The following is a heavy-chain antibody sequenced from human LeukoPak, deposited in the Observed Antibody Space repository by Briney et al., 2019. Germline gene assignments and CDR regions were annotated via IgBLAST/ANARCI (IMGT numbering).Heavy chain of an antibody. V-gene: IGHV4-59*01. J-gene: IGHJ3*02. CDR2: IYYSGST. D-gene: IGHD4/OR15-4a*01. Sequence: IGYIYYSGSTNYNPSLKSRVTISVDTSKNQFSLKLSSVTAADTAVYYCARANGDDAFDIWGQGTMVTVSS. CDR3: ARANGDDAFDI.